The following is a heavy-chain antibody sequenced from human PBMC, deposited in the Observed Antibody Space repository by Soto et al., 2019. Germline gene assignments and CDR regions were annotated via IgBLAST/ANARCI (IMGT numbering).Heavy chain of an antibody. D-gene: IGHD1-26*01. CDR1: GYTFTGYY. CDR2: INPNSGGT. CDR3: AREWELDAVYYYYGMDV. V-gene: IGHV1-2*02. J-gene: IGHJ6*02. Sequence: AAVKVSCKASGYTFTGYYMHWVRQAPGQGREWMGWINPNSGGTNYAQKFQGRVTMTRDTSISTAYMELGRLRSDDTAVYYCAREWELDAVYYYYGMDVWGQGTTVTVSS.